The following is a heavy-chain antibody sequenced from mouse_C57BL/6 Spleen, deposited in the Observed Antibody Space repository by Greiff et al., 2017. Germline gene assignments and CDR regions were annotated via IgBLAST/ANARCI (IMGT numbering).Heavy chain of an antibody. CDR2: IYPGDGVT. D-gene: IGHD2-4*01. CDR1: GYAFSSHW. V-gene: IGHV1-80*01. J-gene: IGHJ2*01. Sequence: QVQLQQSGAELVKPGASVKISCKASGYAFSSHWMNWVKQRPGKGLEWIGQIYPGDGVTNYNEKFKGKATLTADKSSSTAYMQLSSLTSEDSAVDFCARFYIYDYDVGGDYWGQGTTLTVSS. CDR3: ARFYIYDYDVGGDY.